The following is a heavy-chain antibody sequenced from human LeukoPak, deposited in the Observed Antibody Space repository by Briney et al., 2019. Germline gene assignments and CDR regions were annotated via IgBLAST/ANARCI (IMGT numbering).Heavy chain of an antibody. CDR1: GYTFTSYD. D-gene: IGHD4-17*01. J-gene: IGHJ6*02. CDR2: MNPNSSNT. V-gene: IGHV1-8*01. CDR3: ASVYGDYEGYYYYGMDV. Sequence: ASVKVSCKASGYTFTSYDINWVRQATGQGLEWMGWMNPNSSNTGYAQKFQGRVTMTRNTSISTAYMELSSLRSEDTAVYYCASVYGDYEGYYYYGMDVWGQGTTVTVSS.